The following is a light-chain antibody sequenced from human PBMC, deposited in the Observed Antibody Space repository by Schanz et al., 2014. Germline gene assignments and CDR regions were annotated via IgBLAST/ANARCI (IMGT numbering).Light chain of an antibody. J-gene: IGKJ2*01. CDR2: GAS. CDR3: QQYGTLPRT. Sequence: EIVLTQSPGTLSLSPGERATLSCRASQSVRSNLAWYQQKPGQAPRLLIYGASRRATGIPDRFSGSGSETDFTLTISRLEPEDFAVYYCQQYGTLPRTFGQGTRLEIK. CDR1: QSVRSN. V-gene: IGKV3-20*01.